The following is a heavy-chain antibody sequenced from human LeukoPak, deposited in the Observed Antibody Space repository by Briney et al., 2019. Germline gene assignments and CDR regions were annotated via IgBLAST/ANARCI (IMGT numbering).Heavy chain of an antibody. Sequence: GGSLRLSCAASGFTFSSYEMNWVRQAPGKGLEWVSYISSSSSTIYYADSVKGRFTISRDNAKNSLYLQMNSLRAEDTAVYYCARGLGSGYDPGAFDIWGQGTMVTVSS. CDR2: ISSSSSTI. D-gene: IGHD5-12*01. CDR3: ARGLGSGYDPGAFDI. V-gene: IGHV3-48*03. J-gene: IGHJ3*02. CDR1: GFTFSSYE.